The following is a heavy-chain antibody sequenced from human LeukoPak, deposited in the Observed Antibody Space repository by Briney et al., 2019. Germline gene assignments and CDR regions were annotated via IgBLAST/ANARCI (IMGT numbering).Heavy chain of an antibody. CDR1: GDSISSSY. Sequence: SETLSLTCTVSGDSISSSYWSWLRQPPEKRLEWLGYIYYTENTSYNPSLKSRVTLSVDMSKNQFSLNLNSVTAADTAVYYCVRGFFDSSGYSNPFDIWGQGTMVTVSS. V-gene: IGHV4-59*01. CDR3: VRGFFDSSGYSNPFDI. CDR2: IYYTENT. J-gene: IGHJ3*02. D-gene: IGHD3-22*01.